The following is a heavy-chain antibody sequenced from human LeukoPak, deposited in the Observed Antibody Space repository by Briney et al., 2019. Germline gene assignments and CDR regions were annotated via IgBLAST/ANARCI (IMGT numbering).Heavy chain of an antibody. Sequence: GGSLRLSCAASGSTFSSYWMSWVRQAPGKGLEWVANIKQDGSEKYYVDSVKGRFTISRDNAKNSLYLQMNSLRAEDTAVYYCARWQWLGGRPYYFDYWGQGTLVTVSS. CDR3: ARWQWLGGRPYYFDY. D-gene: IGHD6-19*01. V-gene: IGHV3-7*03. J-gene: IGHJ4*02. CDR1: GSTFSSYW. CDR2: IKQDGSEK.